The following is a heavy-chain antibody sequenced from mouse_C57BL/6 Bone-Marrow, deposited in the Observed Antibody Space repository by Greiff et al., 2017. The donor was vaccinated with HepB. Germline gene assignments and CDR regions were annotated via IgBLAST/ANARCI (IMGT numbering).Heavy chain of an antibody. Sequence: VQLQQSGAELVRPGASVKLSCTASGFNIKDDYMHWVKQRPEQGLEWIGWIDPENGDTEYASKFQGKATITADTSSNTAYLQLSSLTSEDTAVYYFTTYYYDYDAFAYWGQGTLVTVSA. CDR2: IDPENGDT. D-gene: IGHD2-4*01. CDR1: GFNIKDDY. CDR3: TTYYYDYDAFAY. J-gene: IGHJ3*01. V-gene: IGHV14-4*01.